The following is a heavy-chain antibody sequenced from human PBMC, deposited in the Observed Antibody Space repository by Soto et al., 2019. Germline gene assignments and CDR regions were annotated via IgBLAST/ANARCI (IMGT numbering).Heavy chain of an antibody. CDR2: IDPSDSYT. V-gene: IGHV5-10-1*01. CDR1: GYSFTSYW. Sequence: PGESLKISCKGSGYSFTSYWISWVRQMPGKGLEWMGRIDPSDSYTNYSPSFQGHVTISADKSISTAYLQWSSLKASDTAMYYCASGITAAGHLYHYCYGMDVWGQGTTVTVSS. D-gene: IGHD6-13*01. CDR3: ASGITAAGHLYHYCYGMDV. J-gene: IGHJ6*02.